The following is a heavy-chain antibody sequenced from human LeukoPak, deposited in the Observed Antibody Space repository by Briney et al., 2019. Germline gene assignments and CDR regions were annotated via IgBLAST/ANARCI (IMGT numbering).Heavy chain of an antibody. CDR3: VRGALEYSGFDQTFDY. D-gene: IGHD5-12*01. J-gene: IGHJ4*02. V-gene: IGHV3-30-3*01. CDR2: ISYDGSKT. Sequence: GGSLRLSCAASGFTFSTYSMCWVRQTPDKGLEWVTVISYDGSKTYYADSVKGRFTISRDNSMNTLYLQMNSLRDEDTAVYYCVRGALEYSGFDQTFDYWAQGTLVTVSS. CDR1: GFTFSTYS.